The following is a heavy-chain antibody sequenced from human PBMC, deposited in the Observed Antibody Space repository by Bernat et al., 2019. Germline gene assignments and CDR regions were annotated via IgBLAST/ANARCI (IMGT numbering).Heavy chain of an antibody. J-gene: IGHJ3*02. Sequence: QVQLVESGGGVVQPGRSLRLSCAASGFTFSSYGMHWVRQAPGKGLEWVAVIWYDGSNKYYADSVKGRFTISRDNSKDTLYLQMNSLRAEDTAVYYCAKELRAADAFDIWGQGTMVTVSS. CDR3: AKELRAADAFDI. D-gene: IGHD3-16*01. V-gene: IGHV3-33*06. CDR2: IWYDGSNK. CDR1: GFTFSSYG.